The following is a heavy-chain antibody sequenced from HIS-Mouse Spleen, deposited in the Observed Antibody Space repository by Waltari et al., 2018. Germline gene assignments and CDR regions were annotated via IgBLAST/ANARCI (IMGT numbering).Heavy chain of an antibody. CDR1: GYSISSGYY. D-gene: IGHD3-3*01. V-gene: IGHV4-38-2*02. CDR2: IYHSGHT. J-gene: IGHJ3*02. Sequence: QVQLQESGPGLVKPSETLSLTCTVSGYSISSGYYWGWIRQPPGKGLEWIGSIYHSGHTYSHPALKGRVTISVDTSKNQFSLKLSSVTAADTAVYYCARVNRDYDFWSGYSDAFDIWGQGTMVTVSS. CDR3: ARVNRDYDFWSGYSDAFDI.